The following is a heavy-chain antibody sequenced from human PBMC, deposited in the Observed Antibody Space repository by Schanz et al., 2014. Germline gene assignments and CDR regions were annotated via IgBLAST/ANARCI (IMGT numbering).Heavy chain of an antibody. CDR1: GFTFSGYG. V-gene: IGHV3-30*03. Sequence: VQLLESGGGFVQPGGSLRLSCAASGFTFSGYGMHWVRQAPGKGLEWVAFISYDGSNKYYADSVKGRFTISRDNAKNSLYLQMNSLRAEDTAVYYCVPMSIAAHWGQGTLVTVSS. J-gene: IGHJ4*02. D-gene: IGHD6-6*01. CDR3: VPMSIAAH. CDR2: ISYDGSNK.